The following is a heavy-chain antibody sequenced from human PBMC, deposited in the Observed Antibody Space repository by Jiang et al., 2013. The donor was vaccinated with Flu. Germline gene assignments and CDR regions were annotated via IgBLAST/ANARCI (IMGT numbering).Heavy chain of an antibody. D-gene: IGHD5-18*01. J-gene: IGHJ6*02. CDR1: FTFSSYG. V-gene: IGHV3-30*18. CDR3: AKDREGYSYANYYYGMDV. CDR2: ISYDGSNK. Sequence: FTFSSYGMHWVRQAPGKGLEWVAVISYDGSNKYYADSVKGRFTISRDNSKNTLYLQMNSLRAEDTAVYYCAKDREGYSYANYYYGMDVWGQGTTVTVSS.